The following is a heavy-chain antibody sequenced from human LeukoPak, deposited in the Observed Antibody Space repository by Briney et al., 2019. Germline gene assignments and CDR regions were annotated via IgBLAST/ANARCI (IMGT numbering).Heavy chain of an antibody. Sequence: SETLSLTCTVSGGSMSSGTYYWGWIRQPPGKGLEWIASIRCLGSTYYNPSLQSRVTISVDTSKNQFSLKLTSVTAADTAVYYCARNAATRRSYFDYWGQGTLVTVSS. CDR2: IRCLGST. CDR1: GGSMSSGTYY. CDR3: ARNAATRRSYFDY. D-gene: IGHD6-6*01. V-gene: IGHV4-39*01. J-gene: IGHJ4*02.